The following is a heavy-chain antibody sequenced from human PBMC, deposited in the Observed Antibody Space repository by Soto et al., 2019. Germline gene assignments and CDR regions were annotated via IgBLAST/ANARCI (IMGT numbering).Heavy chain of an antibody. J-gene: IGHJ4*02. CDR1: GGSISSYY. Sequence: SETLSLTCTVSGGSISSYYWSWIRQPPGKGLELIGYIYYSGSTNYNPSLKSRVAISVDTSKNQFSLKLSSVTAADTAVYYCMIHVLPSSWSYYFDYWGQGTLVSGSS. V-gene: IGHV4-59*08. CDR2: IYYSGST. CDR3: MIHVLPSSWSYYFDY. D-gene: IGHD6-6*01.